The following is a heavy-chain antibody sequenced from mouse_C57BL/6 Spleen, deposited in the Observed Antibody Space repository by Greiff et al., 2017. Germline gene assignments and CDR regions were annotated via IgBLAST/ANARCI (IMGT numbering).Heavy chain of an antibody. CDR3: ARGGDSAGYPFYAMDY. Sequence: EVQLVESEGGLVQPGRSLKLSCTASGFTFSDYYMAWVRQVPEKGLEWVANINYDGSSTYYLDSLKSRFIISSGNAQNILYLQMSSLKSEDTATYYCARGGDSAGYPFYAMDYWGQGTSVTVSS. J-gene: IGHJ4*01. D-gene: IGHD3-2*02. CDR1: GFTFSDYY. CDR2: INYDGSST. V-gene: IGHV5-16*01.